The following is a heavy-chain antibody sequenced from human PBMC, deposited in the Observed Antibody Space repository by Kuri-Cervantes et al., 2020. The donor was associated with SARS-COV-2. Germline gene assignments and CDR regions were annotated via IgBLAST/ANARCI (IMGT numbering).Heavy chain of an antibody. D-gene: IGHD3-3*01. CDR1: EFTFSNYA. CDR2: IKSKTDGGTT. Sequence: GESLKISCAASEFTFSNYAMSWVRQAPGKGLEWVGRIKSKTDGGTTDYAAPVKGRFTISRDDSKNTLYLQMNSLKTEDTAVYYCTTDPNYDFWSGYPQFDYWGQGTLVTVSS. J-gene: IGHJ4*02. CDR3: TTDPNYDFWSGYPQFDY. V-gene: IGHV3-15*01.